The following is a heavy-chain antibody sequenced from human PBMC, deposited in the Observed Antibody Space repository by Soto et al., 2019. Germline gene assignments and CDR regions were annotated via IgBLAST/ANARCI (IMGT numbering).Heavy chain of an antibody. V-gene: IGHV4-4*07. CDR3: ARETGENWTYEAH. CDR1: GAYISYFS. D-gene: IGHD1-7*01. Sequence: SETLSLTCRVSGAYISYFSWSWIRQPAGKGLEWIGRITINGNTQKNPSFKSRVAMSIDTSRNHFSLNLQSATAADTALYYCARETGENWTYEAHWGPGTLVTVSS. J-gene: IGHJ1*01. CDR2: ITINGNT.